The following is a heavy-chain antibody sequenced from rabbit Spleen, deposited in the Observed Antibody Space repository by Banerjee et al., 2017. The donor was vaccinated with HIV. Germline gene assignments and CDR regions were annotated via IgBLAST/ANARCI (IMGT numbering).Heavy chain of an antibody. Sequence: QLKETGGGLVQPGGSLTLSCKASGFDFSSYYMTWVRQAPGKGLEWIGYFDPVFGSTYYASWVNGRFTISSHNAQNTLYLQLNSLTAADTATYFCARETYDSGWGLWGQGTLVTVS. J-gene: IGHJ4*01. CDR3: ARETYDSGWGL. V-gene: IGHV1S7*01. D-gene: IGHD4-1*01. CDR1: GFDFSSYY. CDR2: FDPVFGST.